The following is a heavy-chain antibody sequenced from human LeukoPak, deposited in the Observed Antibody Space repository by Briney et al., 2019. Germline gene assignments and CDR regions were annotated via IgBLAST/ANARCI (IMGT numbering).Heavy chain of an antibody. D-gene: IGHD1-1*01. J-gene: IGHJ4*02. CDR2: IKQDGSEQ. CDR3: ARGHNVDY. CDR1: GFTFSSYS. Sequence: GGSLRLSCAASGFTFSSYSMNWVRQAPGKGLEWVANIKQDGSEQNYVDSVKGRFTISRDNARNSLSLQMNSLSAEDTAVYYCARGHNVDYWGQGTLVTVSS. V-gene: IGHV3-7*01.